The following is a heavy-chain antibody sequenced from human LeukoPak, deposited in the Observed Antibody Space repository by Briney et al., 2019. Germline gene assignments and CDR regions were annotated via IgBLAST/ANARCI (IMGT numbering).Heavy chain of an antibody. CDR1: GFTFDDYG. CDR3: ARCLRLWYYYYDYMDV. Sequence: PGGSLRLSCAASGFTFDDYGMSWVRQAPGKGLEWVSGINWNGGSTGYADSVKGRFTISRDNAKNSLYLQMNSLRAEDTALYYCARCLRLWYYYYDYMDVWGTGTTVTVSS. V-gene: IGHV3-20*04. J-gene: IGHJ6*03. CDR2: INWNGGST.